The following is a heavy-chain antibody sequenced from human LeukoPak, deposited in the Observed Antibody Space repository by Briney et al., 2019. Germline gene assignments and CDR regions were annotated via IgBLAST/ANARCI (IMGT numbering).Heavy chain of an antibody. V-gene: IGHV3-20*03. J-gene: IGHJ6*03. CDR1: GFTFDDYD. CDR2: INWNGGTI. D-gene: IGHD2-2*01. Sequence: RSGGSLRLSYAASGFTFDDYDISWVRQAPGKGLEWVSHINWNGGTIGYADSVKGRFTISRDNSKNTMYLQMNSLNAEDTAVYYCAKDEVVPGYYYTDVWGRGTTVTISS. CDR3: AKDEVVPGYYYTDV.